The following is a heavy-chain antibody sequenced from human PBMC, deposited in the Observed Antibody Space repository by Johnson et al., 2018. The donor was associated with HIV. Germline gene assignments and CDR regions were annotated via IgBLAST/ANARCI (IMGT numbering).Heavy chain of an antibody. J-gene: IGHJ3*02. Sequence: VQLVESGGGVVQPGRSLRLSCAASGFTFSSYAMHWVRQAPGKGLEWVSGINWNGGSTGYADSVKGRFTISRDNAKNSLYLQMNSLRAEDTALYYCALERGGDSAFDIWGQGTMVTVSS. D-gene: IGHD3-16*01. CDR2: INWNGGST. V-gene: IGHV3-20*04. CDR1: GFTFSSYA. CDR3: ALERGGDSAFDI.